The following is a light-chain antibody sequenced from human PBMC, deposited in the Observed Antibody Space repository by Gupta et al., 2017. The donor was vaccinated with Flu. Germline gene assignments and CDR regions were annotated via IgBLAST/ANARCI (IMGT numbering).Light chain of an antibody. J-gene: IGLJ3*02. Sequence: QSALTQPASVSGSPSPSITISCTGTSSDIGAYNYVSWYQQHPGKAPKLILYEVSYRPSGVSNRFSGSKSDNTASLTISALQAEDEADYYCSSYTTSFTRLFGGGTRLTVL. V-gene: IGLV2-14*03. CDR1: SSDIGAYNY. CDR2: EVS. CDR3: SSYTTSFTRL.